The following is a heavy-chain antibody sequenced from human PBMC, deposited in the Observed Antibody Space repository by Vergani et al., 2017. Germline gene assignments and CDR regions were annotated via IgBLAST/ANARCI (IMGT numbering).Heavy chain of an antibody. V-gene: IGHV3-21*01. Sequence: VHLVESGGGVVQPGGSLRLSCAASGFTFNTYTMNWVRQAPGKGLEWVSSISGGSNFIYYADSVKGRFTISRDNAKNSLYLQMNSLRAEDTAVYYCAREVTSQYYYYSMNVWGQGTTVTVSS. CDR1: GFTFNTYT. D-gene: IGHD4-23*01. CDR2: ISGGSNFI. J-gene: IGHJ6*02. CDR3: AREVTSQYYYYSMNV.